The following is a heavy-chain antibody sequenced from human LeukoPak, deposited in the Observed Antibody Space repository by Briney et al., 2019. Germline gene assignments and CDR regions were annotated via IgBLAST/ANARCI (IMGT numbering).Heavy chain of an antibody. J-gene: IGHJ4*02. V-gene: IGHV3-11*04. CDR2: ISSSGNTI. CDR1: GFTFSDYY. Sequence: GGSLRLSCAASGFTFSDYYMSWIRQAPGKGLEWVSYISSSGNTIYYADSVKDRFTISRDNAKNSLYLQMNSLRAEDTAVYYCVTNFDPDVDWGQGTLVTVSS. D-gene: IGHD3-9*01. CDR3: VTNFDPDVD.